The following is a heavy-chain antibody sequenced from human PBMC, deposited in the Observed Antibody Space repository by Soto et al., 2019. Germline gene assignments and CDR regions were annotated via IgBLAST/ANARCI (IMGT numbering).Heavy chain of an antibody. CDR3: AKDQLRYFDWSID. Sequence: WGSLRLSCAASGFTFSSYAMSWVRQAPGKGLEWVSAISGSGGSTYYADSVKGRFTISRDNSKNTLYLQMNSLRAEDTAVYYCAKDQLRYFDWSIDWGQGTLVTVSS. J-gene: IGHJ4*02. D-gene: IGHD3-9*01. CDR1: GFTFSSYA. CDR2: ISGSGGST. V-gene: IGHV3-23*01.